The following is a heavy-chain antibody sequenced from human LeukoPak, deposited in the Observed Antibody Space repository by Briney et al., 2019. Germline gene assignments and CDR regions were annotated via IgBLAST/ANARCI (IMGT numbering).Heavy chain of an antibody. Sequence: SSETLSLTCTVSGGSISSYYWSWIRQPAGKGLEWIGRIYTSGSTNYNPSLKSRVTMSVDTSKNQFSLKLSSVTAADTAVYYCARVDSSSWYAEDLSFDYWGQGTLVTVSS. CDR1: GGSISSYY. CDR2: IYTSGST. CDR3: ARVDSSSWYAEDLSFDY. D-gene: IGHD6-13*01. V-gene: IGHV4-4*07. J-gene: IGHJ4*02.